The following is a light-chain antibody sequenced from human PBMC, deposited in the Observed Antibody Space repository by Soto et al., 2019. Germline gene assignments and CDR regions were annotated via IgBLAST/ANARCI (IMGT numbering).Light chain of an antibody. V-gene: IGLV2-8*01. Sequence: QSVLTQPPSASGSPGQSVTISCTGTSSDVGGYNYASWYQQHPGKAPKLMIYEVSKRPSGVPDRFSGSKSGNTASLTVSGLQAGDEADYYCSSYAGSNNYVFGTGTKVTVL. CDR1: SSDVGGYNY. J-gene: IGLJ1*01. CDR2: EVS. CDR3: SSYAGSNNYV.